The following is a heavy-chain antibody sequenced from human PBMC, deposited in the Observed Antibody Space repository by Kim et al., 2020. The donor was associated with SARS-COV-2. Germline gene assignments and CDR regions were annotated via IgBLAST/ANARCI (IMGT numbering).Heavy chain of an antibody. Sequence: GNTKYSQKFQGRVTITRDTSASTAYMELSSLRSEDTAVYYCARVIAALDVWGQGTTVTVSS. D-gene: IGHD6-13*01. CDR3: ARVIAALDV. J-gene: IGHJ6*02. V-gene: IGHV1-3*01. CDR2: GNT.